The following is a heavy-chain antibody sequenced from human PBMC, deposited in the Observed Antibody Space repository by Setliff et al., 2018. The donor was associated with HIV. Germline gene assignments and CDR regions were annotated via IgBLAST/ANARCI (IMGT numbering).Heavy chain of an antibody. CDR1: GGTFSNYA. CDR3: ARDFRSMRGGYADYFDY. D-gene: IGHD5-12*01. V-gene: IGHV1-2*02. J-gene: IGHJ4*02. Sequence: ASVKVSCKASGGTFSNYAISWVRQAPGQGLEWLGWINPKSGDTTYAQKFQGRVTMTRDTSINTAYMELSRLRSDDTAMYYCARDFRSMRGGYADYFDYWGQGVLVTVSS. CDR2: INPKSGDT.